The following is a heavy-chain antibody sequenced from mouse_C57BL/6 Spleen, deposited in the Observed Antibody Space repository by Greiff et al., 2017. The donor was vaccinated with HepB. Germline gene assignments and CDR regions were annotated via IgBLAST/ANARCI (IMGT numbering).Heavy chain of an antibody. Sequence: EVKLMESGGGLVKPGGSLKLSCAASGFTFSSYTMSWVRQTPEKRLEWVATISGGGGNTYYPDSVKGRFTISRDNAKNTLYLQMSSLRSEDTALYYCARREADYDEDAMDYWGQGTSVTVSS. CDR2: ISGGGGNT. J-gene: IGHJ4*01. D-gene: IGHD2-4*01. V-gene: IGHV5-9*01. CDR3: ARREADYDEDAMDY. CDR1: GFTFSSYT.